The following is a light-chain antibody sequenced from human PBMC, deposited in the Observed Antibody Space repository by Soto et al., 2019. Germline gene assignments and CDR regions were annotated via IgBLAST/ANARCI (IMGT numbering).Light chain of an antibody. CDR1: VLAKKY. J-gene: IGLJ2*01. CDR3: YSAADNNLV. Sequence: SYELTQPSSVSVSPGQTARITCSGDVLAKKYARWFQQKPGQAPVLVIYKDSERPSGIPERFSGSSSGTTVTLTISGAQVEDEAYYYCYSAADNNLVFGGGTKVTVL. V-gene: IGLV3-27*01. CDR2: KDS.